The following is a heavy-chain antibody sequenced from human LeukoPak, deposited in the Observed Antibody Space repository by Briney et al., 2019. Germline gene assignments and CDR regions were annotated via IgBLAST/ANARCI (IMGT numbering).Heavy chain of an antibody. D-gene: IGHD2-2*01. V-gene: IGHV5-51*01. Sequence: GESLKISCKGSGYSFTSYWIGWGRQMPGKGLELMGIIYPGDSDTRYSPSFQGQVTISADKSISTAYLQWSSLKASDTAMYYCAKPSYCSSTSCPIDYWGQGTLVTVSS. J-gene: IGHJ4*02. CDR3: AKPSYCSSTSCPIDY. CDR1: GYSFTSYW. CDR2: IYPGDSDT.